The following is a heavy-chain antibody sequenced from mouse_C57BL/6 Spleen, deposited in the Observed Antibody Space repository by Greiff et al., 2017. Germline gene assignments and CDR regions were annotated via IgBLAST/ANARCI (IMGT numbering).Heavy chain of an antibody. V-gene: IGHV1-74*01. CDR3: AIWGYYDPWFAY. Sequence: QVQLQQPGAELVKPGASVKVSCKASGYTFTSYWMHWVKQRPGHGLEWIGRIRPSDSDTNYNQKFKGKATLTVDKSSSTAYMQLSSLTSEDSAVYYCAIWGYYDPWFAYWGQGTLVTVSA. J-gene: IGHJ3*01. CDR1: GYTFTSYW. CDR2: IRPSDSDT. D-gene: IGHD2-4*01.